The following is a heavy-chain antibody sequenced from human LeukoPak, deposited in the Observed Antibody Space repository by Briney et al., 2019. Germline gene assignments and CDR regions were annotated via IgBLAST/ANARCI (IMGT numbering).Heavy chain of an antibody. V-gene: IGHV1-2*02. J-gene: IGHJ5*02. CDR1: GYTFTGYY. D-gene: IGHD4-17*01. CDR3: ARGPNYGDHWFDP. Sequence: ASVKVSCKASGYTFTGYYMHWVRQAPGQGLEWMGWINPNSGGTNYAQKFQGRVTMTRDTSISTDYMELSRLRADDTAVYYCARGPNYGDHWFDPWGQGTLVTVSS. CDR2: INPNSGGT.